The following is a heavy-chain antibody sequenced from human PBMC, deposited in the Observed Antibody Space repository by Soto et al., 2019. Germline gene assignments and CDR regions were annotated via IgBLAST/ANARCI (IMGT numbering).Heavy chain of an antibody. V-gene: IGHV3-30-3*01. D-gene: IGHD3-9*01. CDR3: ARGTYYDILTGLLDY. CDR1: GFTFSSYA. J-gene: IGHJ4*02. CDR2: ISYDGSNK. Sequence: QVQLVESGGGVVQPGRSLRLSCAASGFTFSSYAMHWVRQAPGKGLEWVAVISYDGSNKYYADSVKGRFIISRDNSKNTLYLQMNSMRAEDTAVYYCARGTYYDILTGLLDYWGQGTLVTVSS.